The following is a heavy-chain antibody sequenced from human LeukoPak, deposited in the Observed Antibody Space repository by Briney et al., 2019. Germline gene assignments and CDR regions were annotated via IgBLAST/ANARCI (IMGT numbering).Heavy chain of an antibody. Sequence: PSGTLSLTCAVSGGSISSSNWWSWVRQPPGKGLEWIGEIYHSGSTNYNPSLKSRVTISVDTSKNQFSLKLSSVTAADTAVYYCAGGGGATGGYFDYWGQGTLVTVSS. D-gene: IGHD3-16*01. V-gene: IGHV4-4*02. CDR3: AGGGGATGGYFDY. CDR1: GGSISSSNW. J-gene: IGHJ4*02. CDR2: IYHSGST.